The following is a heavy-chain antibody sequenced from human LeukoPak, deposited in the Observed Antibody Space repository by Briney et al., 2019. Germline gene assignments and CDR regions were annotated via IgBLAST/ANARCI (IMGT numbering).Heavy chain of an antibody. CDR3: ARNLVYGSDARRRAFDI. CDR2: IYPGDSDT. CDR1: GDDFTTYW. J-gene: IGHJ3*02. V-gene: IGHV5-51*01. Sequence: GESLKISCQASGDDFTTYWIGWVRQTPGRGLEWMGTIYPGDSDTRYSPSFEGQVTISADKSVSSAYLQWTSVKASDSAMYFCARNLVYGSDARRRAFDIWGQGTMVIVSS. D-gene: IGHD2-8*01.